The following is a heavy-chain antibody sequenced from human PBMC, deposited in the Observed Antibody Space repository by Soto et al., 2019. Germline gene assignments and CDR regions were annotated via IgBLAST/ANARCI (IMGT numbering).Heavy chain of an antibody. D-gene: IGHD4-17*01. CDR1: GFTFDDYA. V-gene: IGHV3-9*01. CDR2: ISWNSGSI. Sequence: GGSLRLSCAASGFTFDDYAMHWVRQAPGKGLEWVSGISWNSGSIDYADSVKGRFTISRDNDKNSLYLQMNSLRAEDTALYYCAKGSPFYGDYYLDYWGQGTLVTVSS. CDR3: AKGSPFYGDYYLDY. J-gene: IGHJ4*02.